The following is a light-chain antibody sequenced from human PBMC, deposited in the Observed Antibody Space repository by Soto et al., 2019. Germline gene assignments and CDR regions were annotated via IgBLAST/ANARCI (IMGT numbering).Light chain of an antibody. J-gene: IGKJ5*01. Sequence: DIQMTQSPSSLSASVGDRVTISCRASQAISNHLAWFQQKPGKAPKSLISAASSLRSGVPSRFSGSGSGTDFTLTIDSLQPEDFATYYCQHYNHYPITFGQGTRLEI. CDR1: QAISNH. CDR3: QHYNHYPIT. V-gene: IGKV1-16*01. CDR2: AAS.